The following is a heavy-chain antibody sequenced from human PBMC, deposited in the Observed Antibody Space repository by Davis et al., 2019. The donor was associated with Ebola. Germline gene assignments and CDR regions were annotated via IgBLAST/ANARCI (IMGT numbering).Heavy chain of an antibody. D-gene: IGHD3-10*01. CDR2: VSYDGSYD. V-gene: IGHV3-30*18. J-gene: IGHJ4*02. CDR3: AKVRSSGELLSVVFDY. CDR1: GFTFSSYS. Sequence: GESLKISCAASGFTFSSYSMNWVRQAPGKGLEWVATVSYDGSYDFYADSVKGRFTISRDNSKNTLYLQMSSLIPEDTAVYYCAKVRSSGELLSVVFDYWGQGTLVTVSS.